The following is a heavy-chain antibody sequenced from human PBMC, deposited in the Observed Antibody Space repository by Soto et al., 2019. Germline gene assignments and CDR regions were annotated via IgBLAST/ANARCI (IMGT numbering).Heavy chain of an antibody. CDR2: IYYSGST. V-gene: IGHV4-61*01. Sequence: SETLSLTCTVSGGSVSSGSYYWSWIRQPPGKGLEWIGYIYYSGSTNYNPSLKSRVTISVATSNNQFSLRLGSVTAADTAVYYCARDIYCSGTSCHSDVWGQGTTVTVSS. J-gene: IGHJ6*02. D-gene: IGHD2-2*01. CDR3: ARDIYCSGTSCHSDV. CDR1: GGSVSSGSYY.